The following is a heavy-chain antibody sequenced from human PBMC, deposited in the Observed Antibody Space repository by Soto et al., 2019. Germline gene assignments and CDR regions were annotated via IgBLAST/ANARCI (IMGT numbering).Heavy chain of an antibody. CDR3: ARGYGDFDY. CDR2: INHSGST. J-gene: IGHJ4*02. V-gene: IGHV4-34*01. CDR1: GGSFSGYY. Sequence: SETLSLTCAVYGGSFSGYYWSWIRQPPGKGLEWIGEINHSGSTNYNPSLKSRVTISVDTSKNQFSLKLSSVTAADTAVYYCARGYGDFDYWGQGTLVTVSS. D-gene: IGHD4-17*01.